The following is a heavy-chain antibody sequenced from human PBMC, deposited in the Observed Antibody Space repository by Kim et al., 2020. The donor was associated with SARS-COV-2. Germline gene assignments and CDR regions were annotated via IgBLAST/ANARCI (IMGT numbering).Heavy chain of an antibody. CDR3: ARNFGSATMIGDV. V-gene: IGHV3-33*01. Sequence: WGSLRLSCTASGFTFSPFAMHWVRQAPGKGLEWVAVIRSDESKRYFAESVKDRFTISRDNSKNTLYLQMNSLRAEDTAIYFCARNFGSATMIGDVWGLGTVVTVSS. D-gene: IGHD3-10*01. J-gene: IGHJ3*01. CDR1: GFTFSPFA. CDR2: IRSDESKR.